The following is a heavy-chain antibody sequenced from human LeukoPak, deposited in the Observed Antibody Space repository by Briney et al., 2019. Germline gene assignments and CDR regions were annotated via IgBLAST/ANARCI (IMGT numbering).Heavy chain of an antibody. V-gene: IGHV3-64*01. D-gene: IGHD2-21*02. Sequence: GRSLRLSCAASGFTFSSYGMHWVRQAPGKGLEYVSTISSNGGSTYYANSMKGRFTISRDNSKNTLYLQMGSLRAEDMAVYYCARGRLVVTAMDYWGQGTLVTVSS. J-gene: IGHJ4*02. CDR1: GFTFSSYG. CDR3: ARGRLVVTAMDY. CDR2: ISSNGGST.